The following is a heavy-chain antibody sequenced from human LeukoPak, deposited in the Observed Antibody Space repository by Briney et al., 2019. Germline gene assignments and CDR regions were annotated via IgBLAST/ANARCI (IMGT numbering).Heavy chain of an antibody. CDR2: IDHSGNT. V-gene: IGHV4-34*01. J-gene: IGHJ4*02. D-gene: IGHD6-6*01. Sequence: SETLSLTCAVSGGSFSGHYWSWIRQSPGEGLEWIGEIDHSGNTNYNPSLKGRLTISVDTSKSQFSLRLSSVTAADTAVYYCARARAASSSYYFDYWGQGTLVTVSS. CDR3: ARARAASSSYYFDY. CDR1: GGSFSGHY.